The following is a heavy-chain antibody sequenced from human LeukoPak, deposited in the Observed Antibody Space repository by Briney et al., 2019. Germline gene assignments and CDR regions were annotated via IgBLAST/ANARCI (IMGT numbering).Heavy chain of an antibody. CDR1: GGAFSGNTYY. J-gene: IGHJ5*02. V-gene: IGHV4-39*01. CDR2: IYYSEST. Sequence: SKTLSLTCTVSGGAFSGNTYYWGWIRHPPGKGLEWIGSIYYSESTYYNPSLKSRVTISVDTSKKQFSLKLTSVTAADTAVYYCARHEAPVYCGSTDCYALGWFDPWGQGTLVSVSS. D-gene: IGHD2-2*01. CDR3: ARHEAPVYCGSTDCYALGWFDP.